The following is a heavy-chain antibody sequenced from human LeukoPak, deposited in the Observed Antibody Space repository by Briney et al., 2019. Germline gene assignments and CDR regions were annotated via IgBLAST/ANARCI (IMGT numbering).Heavy chain of an antibody. V-gene: IGHV4-39*01. J-gene: IGHJ5*02. CDR1: GGSMRSSNFY. CDR2: INYSGIT. D-gene: IGHD3-9*01. CDR3: ARTHFDSLGWFDP. Sequence: SETLSLTCTVSGGSMRSSNFYWGWIRQPPGKGLEWIGNINYSGITYYNPSLKSRVTLSVDVSKNRFSLHLTSVTAADTALYFCARTHFDSLGWFDPWGQGIQVIVSS.